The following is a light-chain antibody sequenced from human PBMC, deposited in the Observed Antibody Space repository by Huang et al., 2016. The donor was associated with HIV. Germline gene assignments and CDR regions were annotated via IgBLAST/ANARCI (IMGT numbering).Light chain of an antibody. V-gene: IGKV1-9*01. CDR1: QGISTS. Sequence: IQLTQSPSSLSASIGDRVTITCRASQGISTSLAWYQQKPGKAPNLLIFDASSLRSGVPSRFSGSRSGTVFTLSISSLQPEDFATYFCQQLRSYPLTFGGGTKVEIK. J-gene: IGKJ4*01. CDR3: QQLRSYPLT. CDR2: DAS.